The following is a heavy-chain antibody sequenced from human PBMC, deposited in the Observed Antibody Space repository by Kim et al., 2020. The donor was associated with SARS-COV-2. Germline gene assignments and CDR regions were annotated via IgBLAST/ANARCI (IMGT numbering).Heavy chain of an antibody. V-gene: IGHV1-18*01. J-gene: IGHJ6*02. CDR3: ARGGHEQLQQIYYYGMDV. CDR2: ISAYNGNT. D-gene: IGHD6-13*01. Sequence: ASVKVSCKASGYTFTSYGISWVRQAPGQGLEWMGWISAYNGNTNYAQKLQGRVTMTIDTSTSTAYMELRSLRSDDTAVYYCARGGHEQLQQIYYYGMDVWGQGTTVTVSS. CDR1: GYTFTSYG.